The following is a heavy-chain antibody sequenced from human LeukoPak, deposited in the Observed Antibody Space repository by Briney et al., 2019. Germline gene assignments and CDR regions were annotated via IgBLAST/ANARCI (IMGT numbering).Heavy chain of an antibody. V-gene: IGHV3-48*03. CDR1: GFTFSSYE. D-gene: IGHD4-17*01. J-gene: IGHJ6*04. CDR3: ARELHDYGDYAPKFNYYGMDV. CDR2: ISSSGSTI. Sequence: GGSLRLSCAASGFTFSSYEMNWVRQAPGKGLEWVSYISSSGSTIYYADSVKGRFTISRDNAKNSLYLQMNSLRAEDTAVYYCARELHDYGDYAPKFNYYGMDVRGRGTTVTVSS.